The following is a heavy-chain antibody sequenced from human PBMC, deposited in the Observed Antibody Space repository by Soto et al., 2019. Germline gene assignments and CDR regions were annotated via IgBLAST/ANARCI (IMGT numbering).Heavy chain of an antibody. D-gene: IGHD2-21*02. CDR2: ISGSGRST. CDR3: ARDDAPTALSTFDY. J-gene: IGHJ4*02. Sequence: EVQLLESGGGSVQPGGSLRLSCAASGFTFSSFAMSWVRQAPEKGLEWVTGISGSGRSTFYADSVKGRFTISRDNSKNSLYLQMNTLRAEDTAVYYCARDDAPTALSTFDYLGQGALVTVSS. V-gene: IGHV3-23*01. CDR1: GFTFSSFA.